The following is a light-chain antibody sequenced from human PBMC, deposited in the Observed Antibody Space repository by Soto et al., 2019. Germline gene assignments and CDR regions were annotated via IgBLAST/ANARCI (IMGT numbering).Light chain of an antibody. CDR1: SSDVGAYNY. Sequence: QSALTQPPSASGSPGQSVTISCTGTSSDVGAYNYVSWYQQHPGKAPKRMIYEVTKRPSGVPDRFSASRSGNTASLTVSGLQTEDEADYYCSSYAGSNWVFGGGTKLTVL. CDR2: EVT. V-gene: IGLV2-8*01. J-gene: IGLJ3*02. CDR3: SSYAGSNWV.